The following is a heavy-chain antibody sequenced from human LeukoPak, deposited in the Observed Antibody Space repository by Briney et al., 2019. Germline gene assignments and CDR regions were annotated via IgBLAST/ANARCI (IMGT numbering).Heavy chain of an antibody. V-gene: IGHV4-30-4*08. CDR1: GGSISSGDYY. D-gene: IGHD2-2*01. CDR3: ARAVVVPAAQKYNWFDP. Sequence: KSSGSLSLACTVSGGSISSGDYYWSWIRQPPGKGLEWFGHIYDSGSTFYNQSLKSRVTISVYTSKNQFSLKLSSVTAADTAVYHCARAVVVPAAQKYNWFDPWGQRTLVTVSP. J-gene: IGHJ5*02. CDR2: IYDSGST.